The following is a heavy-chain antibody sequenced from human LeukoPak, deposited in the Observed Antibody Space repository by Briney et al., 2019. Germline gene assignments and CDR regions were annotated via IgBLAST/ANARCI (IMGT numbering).Heavy chain of an antibody. D-gene: IGHD6-19*01. V-gene: IGHV3-30-3*01. Sequence: GGSLRLSCAASGFTFSSYAMHWVRQAPGKGLEWVAVISYDGSNKYYADSVKGRFTISRDNSKNTLYLQMNSLRAEDTAVYYCAREGAVATNNWFDPWGQGTLVTVSS. CDR2: ISYDGSNK. J-gene: IGHJ5*02. CDR1: GFTFSSYA. CDR3: AREGAVATNNWFDP.